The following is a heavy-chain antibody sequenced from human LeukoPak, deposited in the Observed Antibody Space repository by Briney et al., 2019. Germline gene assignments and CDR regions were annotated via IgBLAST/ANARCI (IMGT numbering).Heavy chain of an antibody. V-gene: IGHV3-33*01. CDR1: GFTFSSYG. CDR3: ASAYYDILTGYSLGAFDY. CDR2: IWYDGSNK. J-gene: IGHJ4*02. D-gene: IGHD3-9*01. Sequence: GGSLRLSCAASGFTFSSYGMHWVRQAPGKGLVWVAVIWYDGSNKYYADSVKGRFTISRDNSKNTLYLQMNSLRAEDTAVYYCASAYYDILTGYSLGAFDYWGQGTLVTVSS.